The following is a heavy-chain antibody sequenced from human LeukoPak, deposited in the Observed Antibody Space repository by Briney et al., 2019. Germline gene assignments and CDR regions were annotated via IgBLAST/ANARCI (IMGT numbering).Heavy chain of an antibody. J-gene: IGHJ4*02. CDR3: ANSRGRTREPFDY. V-gene: IGHV3-30*02. Sequence: PGGSLGLSCAASGFTFSSYGMHWVRQAPGKGLEWVAFIRYDGSNKYYADSVKGRFTISRDNSKSTLYLQMSSLRADDTAVYYCANSRGRTREPFDYWGQGTLVTVSS. CDR1: GFTFSSYG. D-gene: IGHD3-16*01. CDR2: IRYDGSNK.